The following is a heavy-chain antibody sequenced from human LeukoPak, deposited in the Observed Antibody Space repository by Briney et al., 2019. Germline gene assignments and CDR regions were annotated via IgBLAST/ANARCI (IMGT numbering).Heavy chain of an antibody. D-gene: IGHD4-17*01. Sequence: GGSLRLSCAASGFTFSSYGMHWVRQAPGKGLEWVAFIRYDGSNKYYADSVKGRFTISRDNSKNTLYLQMNSLRAEDTAVYYCAKAPPSTVTTYFDYDYYYGMDVWGQGTTVTVSS. J-gene: IGHJ6*02. CDR3: AKAPPSTVTTYFDYDYYYGMDV. CDR2: IRYDGSNK. V-gene: IGHV3-30*02. CDR1: GFTFSSYG.